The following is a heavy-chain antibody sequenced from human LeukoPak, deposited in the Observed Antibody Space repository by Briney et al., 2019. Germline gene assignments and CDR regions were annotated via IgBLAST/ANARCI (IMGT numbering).Heavy chain of an antibody. CDR1: GFTFSNYA. CDR3: ARDFVGYCSGGSCYGSSFDY. V-gene: IGHV3-30-3*01. D-gene: IGHD2-15*01. J-gene: IGHJ4*02. Sequence: GGSLRLSCAASGFTFSNYAMHWVRQAPGKGLEWVAAISNDGSNKYYVDSVGGRFTISRDNSKSTLYLQMNSLRVEDTAVYYCARDFVGYCSGGSCYGSSFDYWGQGALVTVSS. CDR2: ISNDGSNK.